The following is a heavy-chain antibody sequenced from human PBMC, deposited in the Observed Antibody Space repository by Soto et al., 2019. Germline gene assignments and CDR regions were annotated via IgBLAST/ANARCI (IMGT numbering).Heavy chain of an antibody. CDR1: GGTFSIYA. CDR2: IIPIIGTR. Sequence: QVQLVQSGAEVKKPGSSVKVSCKASGGTFSIYAVSWVRQAPGQGLEWMGGIIPIIGTRNYAQRFQGRITNTGDESTSTAYMELSSLKSEDPAVYYCARDLGSGYDPGDYWGQGTLVTVSS. J-gene: IGHJ4*02. D-gene: IGHD5-12*01. V-gene: IGHV1-69*12. CDR3: ARDLGSGYDPGDY.